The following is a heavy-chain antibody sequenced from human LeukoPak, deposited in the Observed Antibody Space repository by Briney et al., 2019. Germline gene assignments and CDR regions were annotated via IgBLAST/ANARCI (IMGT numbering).Heavy chain of an antibody. V-gene: IGHV3-7*01. D-gene: IGHD3-10*01. CDR3: ARDNYGSGSYYRASLAFDI. CDR2: IKEDGSEK. CDR1: GFSFSDFW. J-gene: IGHJ3*02. Sequence: GGSLRLSCAASGFSFSDFWMNWVRQAPGKGLEWLANIKEDGSEKHYVDSVKGRFTISRDNAKNSLYLQMNSLRAEDTAVYYCARDNYGSGSYYRASLAFDIWGQGTMVTVSS.